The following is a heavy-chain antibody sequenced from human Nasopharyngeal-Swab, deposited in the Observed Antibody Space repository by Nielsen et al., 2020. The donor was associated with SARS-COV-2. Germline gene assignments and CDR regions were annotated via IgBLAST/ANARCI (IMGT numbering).Heavy chain of an antibody. D-gene: IGHD6-13*01. J-gene: IGHJ4*02. CDR2: ISSSGSTI. CDR1: GFTFSDYY. CDR3: AREFPAGTRANY. V-gene: IGHV3-11*01. Sequence: GESLQISCAASGFTFSDYYMSWIRQAPGKGLEWVSYISSSGSTIYYADSVKGRFTISRDNAKNSLYLQMNSLRAEDTAVYYCAREFPAGTRANYWGQGTLVTVSS.